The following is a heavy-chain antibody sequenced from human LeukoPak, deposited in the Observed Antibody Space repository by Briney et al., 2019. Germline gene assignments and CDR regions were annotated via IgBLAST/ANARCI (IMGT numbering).Heavy chain of an antibody. CDR2: ISSSGSTL. Sequence: GGSLRLSCAASGFTFSDYYMSWIRQAPGKGLEWVLYISSSGSTLYYADSVKGRFTISRDNAKNSLYLQMNSLRAEDTAVYYCARTVDTEPLGFDYWGQGTLVTVSS. J-gene: IGHJ4*02. D-gene: IGHD5-18*01. CDR3: ARTVDTEPLGFDY. V-gene: IGHV3-11*04. CDR1: GFTFSDYY.